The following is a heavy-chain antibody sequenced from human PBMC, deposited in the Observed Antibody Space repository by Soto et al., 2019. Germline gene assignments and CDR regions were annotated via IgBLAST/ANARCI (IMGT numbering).Heavy chain of an antibody. CDR3: ARLGDPFDY. V-gene: IGHV4-39*01. CDR2: IYYSGST. D-gene: IGHD4-17*01. J-gene: IGHJ4*02. Sequence: QLQLQESGPGLVKPSETLSLTCTVSGGSISSSSYYWGWIRQHPGKGLEWIGSIYYSGSTYYNPSRKSRVTISVDTSQNQFSLKLSSVTAADTAVYYCARLGDPFDYWGQGTLVTVSS. CDR1: GGSISSSSYY.